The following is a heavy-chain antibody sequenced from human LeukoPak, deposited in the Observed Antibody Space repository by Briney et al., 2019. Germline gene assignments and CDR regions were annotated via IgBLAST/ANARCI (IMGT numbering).Heavy chain of an antibody. CDR1: GGSFSGYY. D-gene: IGHD4-17*01. V-gene: IGHV4-34*01. Sequence: PSETLSLTCAVYGGSFSGYYWSWIRQPPGKGLEWIGEINHSGSTNYNPSLKSRVTISVDTSKNQFSLKLSSVTAADTAVYYCARLLNVQRLRQTYYYYYMDVWGKGTTVTISS. CDR2: INHSGST. J-gene: IGHJ6*03. CDR3: ARLLNVQRLRQTYYYYYMDV.